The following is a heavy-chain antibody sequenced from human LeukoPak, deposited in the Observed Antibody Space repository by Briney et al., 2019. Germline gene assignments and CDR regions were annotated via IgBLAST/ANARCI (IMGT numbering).Heavy chain of an antibody. J-gene: IGHJ5*02. D-gene: IGHD3-22*01. CDR3: ARGESYYYDSSGSGNWFDP. CDR1: GGSFSGFY. V-gene: IGHV3-74*01. CDR2: INSDGSST. Sequence: ETLSLTCAVYGGSFSGFYWNWIRQPPGKGLVWVSRINSDGSSTSYADSVKGRFTISRDNAKNTLYLQMNSLRAEDTAVYYCARGESYYYDSSGSGNWFDPWGQGTLVTVSS.